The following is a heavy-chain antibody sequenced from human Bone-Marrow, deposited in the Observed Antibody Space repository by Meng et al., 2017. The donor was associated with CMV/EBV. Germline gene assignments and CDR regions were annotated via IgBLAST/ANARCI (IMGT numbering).Heavy chain of an antibody. V-gene: IGHV3-73*01. J-gene: IGHJ3*02. CDR3: TRQGSYWAFDI. CDR1: GFTFSGSA. Sequence: GESLKISCAASGFTFSGSAMHWVRQASGKGLEWVGLIRSKANNYATAYAASVKGRFTISRDDSKNTAYLQMNSLKTEDTAGYYCTRQGSYWAFDIRGQGTMVTVSS. D-gene: IGHD3-10*01. CDR2: IRSKANNYAT.